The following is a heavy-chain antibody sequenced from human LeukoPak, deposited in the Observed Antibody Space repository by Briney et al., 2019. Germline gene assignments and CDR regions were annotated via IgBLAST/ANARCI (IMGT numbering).Heavy chain of an antibody. J-gene: IGHJ3*02. CDR2: INHSGST. Sequence: PSETLSLTCAVYGGSFSGYYWSWIRQPPGQGLEWIGEINHSGSTNYNPSLKSRVTISVDTSKNQFSLKLSSVTAADTAVYYCAREGRTFDIWGQGTMVTVSS. CDR3: AREGRTFDI. V-gene: IGHV4-34*01. CDR1: GGSFSGYY.